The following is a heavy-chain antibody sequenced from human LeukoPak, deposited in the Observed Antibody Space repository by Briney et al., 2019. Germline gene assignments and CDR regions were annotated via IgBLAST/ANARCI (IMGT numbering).Heavy chain of an antibody. V-gene: IGHV3-48*01. CDR1: GFTFSSYS. Sequence: GGSLRLSCAASGFTFSSYSMNWVRQAPGKGLEWVSYISSSSSTIYYADSVKGRFTISRDNAKNSLYLQMNSLRAEDTAVYYCARQDSSGYPFFDYWGQGTLVTVSS. D-gene: IGHD3-22*01. CDR3: ARQDSSGYPFFDY. CDR2: ISSSSSTI. J-gene: IGHJ4*02.